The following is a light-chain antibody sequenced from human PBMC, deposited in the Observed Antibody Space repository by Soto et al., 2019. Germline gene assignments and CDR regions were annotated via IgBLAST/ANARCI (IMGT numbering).Light chain of an antibody. J-gene: IGLJ1*01. CDR3: FSFTTTNTHV. CDR2: EVN. V-gene: IGLV2-14*01. Sequence: QSALTQPASLSGSPGQSITISCTGTSSDIGAYDYVSWFQQHPGKAPKLMISEVNNRPSGVSNRFSGSKSGNTAYLTISGLQVEDEAKYYCFSFTTTNTHVFGTGTKLTVL. CDR1: SSDIGAYDY.